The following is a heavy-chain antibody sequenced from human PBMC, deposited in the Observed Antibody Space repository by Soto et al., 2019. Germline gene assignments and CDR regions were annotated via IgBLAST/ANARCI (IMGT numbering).Heavy chain of an antibody. D-gene: IGHD3-10*01. V-gene: IGHV1-69*01. Sequence: QVQLVQSGAEVQKPGSSVKVSCKASGGTFSNNVIYWVRQAPGQGLEWMGGVIPIFGTSNYAQKFQGRVTITADEATSTAYMELISLRSEDTAVYYCAREDYYGSGRRGYWGQGTLVTVSS. CDR2: VIPIFGTS. CDR1: GGTFSNNV. J-gene: IGHJ4*02. CDR3: AREDYYGSGRRGY.